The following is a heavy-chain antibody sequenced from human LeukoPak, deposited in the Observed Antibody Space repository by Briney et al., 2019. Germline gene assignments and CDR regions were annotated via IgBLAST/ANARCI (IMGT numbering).Heavy chain of an antibody. CDR1: GGSINSHY. CDR3: VRRDTGWNYFDY. V-gene: IGHV4-59*08. D-gene: IGHD6-19*01. J-gene: IGHJ4*02. CDR2: IYYTGKI. Sequence: SETLSLTCAVSGGSINSHYWGWIRQPPGKGLQWIGDIYYTGKINYNPSLKSRVTITLDTSKDHLSLNLTSVLAADTTIYYCVRRDTGWNYFDYWGQGILVTVSS.